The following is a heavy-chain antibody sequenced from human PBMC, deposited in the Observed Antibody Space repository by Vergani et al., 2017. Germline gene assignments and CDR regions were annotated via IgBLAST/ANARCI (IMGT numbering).Heavy chain of an antibody. V-gene: IGHV4-34*09. Sequence: QVQLQESGPGLVKPSQTLSLTCAVYGGSFSGYYWSWIRQPPGKGLEWIGEINHSGSTNYNPSLKSRVTISVDTSKNQFSLKLSSVTAADTAVYYCARRDSLGYCSGGSCYSPAGLGWFDPWGQGTLVTVSS. D-gene: IGHD2-15*01. CDR3: ARRDSLGYCSGGSCYSPAGLGWFDP. CDR2: INHSGST. J-gene: IGHJ5*02. CDR1: GGSFSGYY.